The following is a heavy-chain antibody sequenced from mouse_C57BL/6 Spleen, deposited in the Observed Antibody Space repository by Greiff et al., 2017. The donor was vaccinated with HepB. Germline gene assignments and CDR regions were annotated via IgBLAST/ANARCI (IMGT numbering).Heavy chain of an antibody. J-gene: IGHJ3*01. CDR3: ARLELPAWFAY. Sequence: VQLQQSGPELVKPGASVKLSCKASGYTFTSYDINWVKQRPGQGLEWIGWLYPRDGSTKYNEKFKGKATLTVDTSSSTAYIELHSLTSEDSAVYFCARLELPAWFAYWGQGTLVTVSA. CDR2: LYPRDGST. V-gene: IGHV1-85*01. CDR1: GYTFTSYD.